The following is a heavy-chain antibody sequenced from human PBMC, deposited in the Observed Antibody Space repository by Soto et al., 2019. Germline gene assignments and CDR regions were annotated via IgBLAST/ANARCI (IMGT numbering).Heavy chain of an antibody. V-gene: IGHV2-5*02. CDR3: AHRLWDSSCYWDVGYFDS. Sequence: QITLKESGPTLVKPTQTLTVTCTFSGFSLSTNGVGVGWIRQPPGKALECLALIYWDNDKRYNPSLKTRLTISKDTSKNQVVLTMTNMDPGDTATYYCAHRLWDSSCYWDVGYFDSWGQGALVTVSS. CDR1: GFSLSTNGVG. D-gene: IGHD6-19*01. CDR2: IYWDNDK. J-gene: IGHJ4*02.